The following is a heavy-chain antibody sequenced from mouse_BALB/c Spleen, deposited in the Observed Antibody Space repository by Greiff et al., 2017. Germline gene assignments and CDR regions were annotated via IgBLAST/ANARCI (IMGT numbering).Heavy chain of an antibody. CDR1: GFSLSRYS. D-gene: IGHD2-4*01. CDR2: IWGGGST. J-gene: IGHJ4*01. CDR3: ARNYEYDYAMDY. V-gene: IGHV2-6-4*01. Sequence: VKLVESGPGLVAPSQSLSITCTVSGFSLSRYSVHWVRQPPGKGLEWLGMIWGGGSTDYNSALKSRLSTSKDNSKSQVFLKMNSLQTDDTAMYYCARNYEYDYAMDYWGQGTSVTVSS.